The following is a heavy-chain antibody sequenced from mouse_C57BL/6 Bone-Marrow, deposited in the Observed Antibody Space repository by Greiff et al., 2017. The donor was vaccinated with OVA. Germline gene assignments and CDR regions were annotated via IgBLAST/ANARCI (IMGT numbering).Heavy chain of an antibody. CDR2: IDPANGNT. Sequence: VQLKESVAELVRPGASVKLSCTASGFNIKNTYMHWVKQRPEQGLEWIGRIDPANGNTKYAPKFQGKATITADTSSNTAYLQLSSLTSEDTAIYYCARPYYYGSSAWFAYWGQGTLVTVSA. J-gene: IGHJ3*01. CDR3: ARPYYYGSSAWFAY. CDR1: GFNIKNTY. V-gene: IGHV14-3*01. D-gene: IGHD1-1*01.